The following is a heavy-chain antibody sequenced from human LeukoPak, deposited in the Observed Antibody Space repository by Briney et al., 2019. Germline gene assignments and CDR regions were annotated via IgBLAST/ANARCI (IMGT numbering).Heavy chain of an antibody. J-gene: IGHJ4*02. D-gene: IGHD6-13*01. CDR1: GGSISSSSW. CDR3: ARGGRIAAAGTKSFDY. V-gene: IGHV4-4*02. Sequence: PSETLSLTCAVSGGSISSSSWWSWVRQPPGKGLEWIGEIYHSGSTNYNPSLKSRVTISVDKSKNQFSLKLSSVTAADTAVYYCARGGRIAAAGTKSFDYWGQGTLVTVSS. CDR2: IYHSGST.